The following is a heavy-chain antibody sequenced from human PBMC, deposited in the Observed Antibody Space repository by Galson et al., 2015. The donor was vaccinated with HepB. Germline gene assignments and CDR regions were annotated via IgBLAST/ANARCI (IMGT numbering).Heavy chain of an antibody. D-gene: IGHD3-3*01. V-gene: IGHV1-46*01. Sequence: SVKVSCKASGYSFTSYYIHWVRQAPGQGLERLGVINPSRGNTNYPQKFQGRVTMTRDTSTSTVYMELSSLTYEETAIYYCAREGLRLTKDFDSWGQGTLVTVSS. CDR2: INPSRGNT. CDR1: GYSFTSYY. CDR3: AREGLRLTKDFDS. J-gene: IGHJ4*02.